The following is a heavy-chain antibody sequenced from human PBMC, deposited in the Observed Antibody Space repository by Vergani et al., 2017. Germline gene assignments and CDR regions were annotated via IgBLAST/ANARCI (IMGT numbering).Heavy chain of an antibody. V-gene: IGHV3-64D*06. CDR3: ATTEYGASRGI. J-gene: IGHJ4*02. CDR2: ISSNGGST. Sequence: EVQLVESGGGLVQPGGSLRLSCSASGFTFSSYAMHWVRQAPGKGLEYVSAISSNGGSTYYADSVKGRFTISRDNSKNTLYLQMSSLRSEDTAVYYCATTEYGASRGIWGQGTLVTVSS. CDR1: GFTFSSYA. D-gene: IGHD4-17*01.